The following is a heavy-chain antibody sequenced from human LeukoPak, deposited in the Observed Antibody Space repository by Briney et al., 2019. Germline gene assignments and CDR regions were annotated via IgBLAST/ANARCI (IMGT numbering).Heavy chain of an antibody. CDR2: MNPNSGNT. V-gene: IGHV1-8*01. D-gene: IGHD3-16*01. CDR1: GYTFTSYD. J-gene: IGHJ4*02. Sequence: GASVKVSCKASGYTFTSYDINWVRQAAGQGLEWMGWMNPNSGNTGYAQKFQGRVTMTRNTSISTAYMELSSLRSEDTAVYYCARSSNVWGSPRAVYYFDYWGQGTLVTVSS. CDR3: ARSSNVWGSPRAVYYFDY.